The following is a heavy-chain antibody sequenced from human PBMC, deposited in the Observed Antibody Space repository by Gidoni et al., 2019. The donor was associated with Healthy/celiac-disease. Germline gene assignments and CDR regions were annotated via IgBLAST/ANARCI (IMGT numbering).Heavy chain of an antibody. V-gene: IGHV3-33*01. CDR3: ARDRLVYFDY. D-gene: IGHD3-9*01. J-gene: IGHJ4*02. CDR2: IWYDGSNK. Sequence: QVQLVESGGGVVQSGRSLGLSCAASGLTFSSSGMHWVRQAPGKGLEWVALIWYDGSNKYYADSVKGRFTISRDNSKNTLYLQMNSLRAEDTAVYYCARDRLVYFDYWGQGTLVTVSS. CDR1: GLTFSSSG.